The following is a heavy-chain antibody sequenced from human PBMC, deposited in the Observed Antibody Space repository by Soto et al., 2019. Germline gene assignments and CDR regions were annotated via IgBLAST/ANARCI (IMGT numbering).Heavy chain of an antibody. CDR3: AKATVGWLRGARDFDY. CDR1: GFTFSSYA. CDR2: ISGSGGST. D-gene: IGHD5-12*01. J-gene: IGHJ4*02. V-gene: IGHV3-23*01. Sequence: EVQLLESGGGLVQPGGSLRLSCAASGFTFSSYAMSWVRQAPGKGLEWVSAISGSGGSTYYADSVKGRFTISRDNSKNTLYLQMNSLRAEDTAVYYCAKATVGWLRGARDFDYWGQGTLVTVSS.